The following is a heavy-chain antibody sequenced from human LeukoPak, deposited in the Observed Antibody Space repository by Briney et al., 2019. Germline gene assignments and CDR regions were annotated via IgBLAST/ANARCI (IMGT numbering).Heavy chain of an antibody. J-gene: IGHJ3*02. CDR1: GFTFSSYA. V-gene: IGHV3-30*04. Sequence: GGSLRLSCAASGFTFSSYAMHWVRQAPGKGLEWVAVISYDGSNKYYADSVKGRFTISRDNSKNTLYLQMNSLRAEDTAVYYCARVQRLENYDILTGYYWGASDIWGQGTMVTVSS. CDR3: ARVQRLENYDILTGYYWGASDI. CDR2: ISYDGSNK. D-gene: IGHD3-9*01.